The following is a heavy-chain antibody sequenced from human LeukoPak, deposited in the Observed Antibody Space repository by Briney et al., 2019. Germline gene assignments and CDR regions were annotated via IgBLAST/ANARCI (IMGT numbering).Heavy chain of an antibody. J-gene: IGHJ6*03. CDR3: ARDAQQWLEPYYYYYMDV. CDR1: GFTFSSYS. CDR2: ISSSSSTI. Sequence: GGSLRLSCAASGFTFSSYSMNWVRQAPGKGLEWVSYISSSSSTIYYADSVKGRFTISRDNAKNSLYLQMNSLRAEDTAVYYCARDAQQWLEPYYYYYMDVWGKGTTVTVSS. V-gene: IGHV3-48*01. D-gene: IGHD6-19*01.